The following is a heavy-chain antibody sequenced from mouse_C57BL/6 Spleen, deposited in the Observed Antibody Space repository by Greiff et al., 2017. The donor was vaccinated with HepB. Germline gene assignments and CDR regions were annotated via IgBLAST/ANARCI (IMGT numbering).Heavy chain of an antibody. CDR1: GYTFTDYE. CDR2: IDPETGGT. D-gene: IGHD1-1*01. Sequence: QVQLQQSGAELVRPGASVTLSCKASGYTFTDYEMHWVKQTPVHGLEWIGAIDPETGGTAYNQKFKGKAILTADKSSSTAYMELRSLTSEDSAVYYCTRSGVTTVDWYFDVWGTGTTVTVSS. V-gene: IGHV1-15*01. J-gene: IGHJ1*03. CDR3: TRSGVTTVDWYFDV.